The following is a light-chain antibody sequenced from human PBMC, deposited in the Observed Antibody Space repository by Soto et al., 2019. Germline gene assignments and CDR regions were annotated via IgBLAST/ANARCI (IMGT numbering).Light chain of an antibody. Sequence: QSVLTQPPSVSGAPGQRVTISCTGSSANIGAGYDVHWYQQLPGAAPKLLIYGNSNRPSGVPDRFSGSKSGISASLAITGLQAEDEADYYCQSYDSSRNVVFGGGTKPIVL. J-gene: IGLJ2*01. CDR1: SANIGAGYD. CDR3: QSYDSSRNVV. V-gene: IGLV1-40*01. CDR2: GNS.